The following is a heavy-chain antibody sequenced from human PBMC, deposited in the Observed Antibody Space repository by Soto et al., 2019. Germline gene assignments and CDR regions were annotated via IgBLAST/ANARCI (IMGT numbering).Heavy chain of an antibody. Sequence: EVQVVESGGGLIQPGGSLRLSCAASGFTVSSTYMSWVRQAPGKGLEWISNIYSGGSTFYADSVKGRFTISRDNSKNTLYLQMNSLRAEDTAVYYCARGVPITPGTFDYRGQGTLVTVSS. CDR1: GFTVSSTY. D-gene: IGHD5-12*01. V-gene: IGHV3-53*01. J-gene: IGHJ4*02. CDR2: IYSGGST. CDR3: ARGVPITPGTFDY.